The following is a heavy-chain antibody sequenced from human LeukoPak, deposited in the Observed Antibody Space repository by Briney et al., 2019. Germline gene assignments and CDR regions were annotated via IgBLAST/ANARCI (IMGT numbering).Heavy chain of an antibody. V-gene: IGHV5-51*01. J-gene: IGHJ4*02. CDR1: GYSFTSYW. CDR2: IYPGDSDT. Sequence: GESLKISCKGSGYSFTSYWIGWVCQMPGRGLEWMGIIYPGDSDTRYSPSFQGQVTISADKSISTAYLQWSSLKASDTAMYYCARLREYSSGWYYFDYWGQGTLVTVSS. D-gene: IGHD6-19*01. CDR3: ARLREYSSGWYYFDY.